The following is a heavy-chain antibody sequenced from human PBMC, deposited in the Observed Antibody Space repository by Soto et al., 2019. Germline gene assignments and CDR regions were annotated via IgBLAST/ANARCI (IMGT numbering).Heavy chain of an antibody. J-gene: IGHJ4*02. CDR2: ISGSGGST. D-gene: IGHD3-22*01. Sequence: EVQLLESGGGLVQPGGSLRLSCAASGFTFSSYAMSWVRQAPGKGLEWVSAISGSGGSTYYADSVKGRFTISRDNSKNTLYLQMNSLRAEDTAVYYCARADTYYYDSSGYPSLDYWGQGTLVTVSS. CDR1: GFTFSSYA. V-gene: IGHV3-23*01. CDR3: ARADTYYYDSSGYPSLDY.